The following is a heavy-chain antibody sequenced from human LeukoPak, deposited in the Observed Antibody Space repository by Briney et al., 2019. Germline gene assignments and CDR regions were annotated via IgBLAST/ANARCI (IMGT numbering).Heavy chain of an antibody. V-gene: IGHV4-38-2*02. CDR3: ARDGSYPPRFDY. CDR2: IYHSGST. Sequence: SETLSLTCTVSGYSISSGYYWGWIRQPPGKGLEWIGSIYHSGSTYYNPSLKSRVTISVDTSKNQFSLKLSSVTAADTAVYYCARDGSYPPRFDYWGQGTLVTVSS. J-gene: IGHJ4*02. D-gene: IGHD1-26*01. CDR1: GYSISSGYY.